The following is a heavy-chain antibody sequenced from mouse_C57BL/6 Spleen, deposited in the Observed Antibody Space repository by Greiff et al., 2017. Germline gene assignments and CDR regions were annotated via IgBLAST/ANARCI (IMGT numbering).Heavy chain of an antibody. J-gene: IGHJ1*03. Sequence: VQLQQSGPELVKPGASVKISCKASGYAFSSSWMNWVKQRPGQGLEWIGRIYPGDGDTNYNGKFKGKATLTADKSSSTAYMQLSSLTSEDSAVYFCARWYFGSSWYFGVWGTGTTVTVAS. CDR2: IYPGDGDT. D-gene: IGHD1-1*01. CDR1: GYAFSSSW. V-gene: IGHV1-82*01. CDR3: ARWYFGSSWYFGV.